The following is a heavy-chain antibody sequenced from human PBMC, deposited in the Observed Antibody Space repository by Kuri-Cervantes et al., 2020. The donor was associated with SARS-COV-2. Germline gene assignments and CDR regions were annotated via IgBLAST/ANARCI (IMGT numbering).Heavy chain of an antibody. CDR2: IYYSGST. CDR1: GVAIDSNSYY. D-gene: IGHD3-22*01. Sequence: ESLKISCIVSGVAIDSNSYYWVWIRQAPGKGLEWIGYIYYSGSTYYNPSLKSRVTISVDTSKNQFSLKLSSVTAADTAVYYCARHPPGYYDSSGYYDYWGQGTLVTVSS. V-gene: IGHV4-39*01. J-gene: IGHJ4*02. CDR3: ARHPPGYYDSSGYYDY.